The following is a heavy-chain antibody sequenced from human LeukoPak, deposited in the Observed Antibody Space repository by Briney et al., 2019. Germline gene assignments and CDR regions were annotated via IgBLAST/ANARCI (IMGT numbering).Heavy chain of an antibody. CDR2: IYYSGST. V-gene: IGHV4-59*12. CDR3: ARGSGSY. Sequence: SETLSLTCTVSGVSISSYYWSWIRQPPGKGLEWIGYIYYSGSTNYNPSLKSRVTISVDTSKNQFSLKLSSVTAADTAVYYCARGSGSYWGQGTLVTVSS. D-gene: IGHD1-26*01. J-gene: IGHJ4*02. CDR1: GVSISSYY.